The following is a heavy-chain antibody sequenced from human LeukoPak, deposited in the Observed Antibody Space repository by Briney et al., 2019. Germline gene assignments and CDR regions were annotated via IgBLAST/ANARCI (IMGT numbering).Heavy chain of an antibody. CDR1: GGTFRSYA. V-gene: IGHV1-69*13. J-gene: IGHJ4*02. CDR3: ARPYGSGSYSFDY. Sequence: SVKVSCKASGGTFRSYAISWVRQAPGQGLEWMGGVGPIFGTPKYAQKFQGRVTITADESTSTAYMELSSLRSEDTAVYYCARPYGSGSYSFDYWGQGTVVTVSS. D-gene: IGHD3-10*01. CDR2: VGPIFGTP.